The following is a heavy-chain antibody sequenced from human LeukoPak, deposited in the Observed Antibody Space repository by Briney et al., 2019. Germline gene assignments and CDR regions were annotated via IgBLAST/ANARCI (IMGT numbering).Heavy chain of an antibody. CDR1: GFDFSAFG. D-gene: IGHD3-10*01. J-gene: IGHJ4*02. CDR2: ISYA. Sequence: PGRPLGLSCAASGFDFSAFGMNGVRQAPGKGLEWVAVISYADSVKGRFTISRDNSKNTVYLQMNSLRVEDTAVYYCATHPGDYWFGYLQLWGQGTLVTVSS. V-gene: IGHV3-30*03. CDR3: ATHPGDYWFGYLQL.